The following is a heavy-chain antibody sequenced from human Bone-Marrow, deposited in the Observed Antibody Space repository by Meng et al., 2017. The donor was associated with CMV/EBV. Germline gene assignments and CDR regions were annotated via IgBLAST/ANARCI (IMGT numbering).Heavy chain of an antibody. CDR3: AKVPTGGYRGWFDP. CDR1: GFTFSDAR. Sequence: GESLKISCAASGFTFSDARMNWVRQAPGKGLEWVSAISGSGGSTYYADSVKGRLTISRDNSKNTLYLQMNSLRAEDTAVYYCAKVPTGGYRGWFDPWGQGTLVTVSS. D-gene: IGHD1-14*01. J-gene: IGHJ5*02. CDR2: ISGSGGST. V-gene: IGHV3-23*01.